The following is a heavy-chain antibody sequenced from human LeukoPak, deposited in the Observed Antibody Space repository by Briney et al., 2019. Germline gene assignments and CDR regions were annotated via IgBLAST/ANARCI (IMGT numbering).Heavy chain of an antibody. Sequence: AASVKVSCMASGYTFTGYYMHWVRQAPGQGLEWMGWINPNSGATNYAQKFQGRGTMTRDTSISTAYMELSRLRSGDTAVYYCAGEFITGDGYWGQGTLVTVSS. V-gene: IGHV1-2*02. J-gene: IGHJ4*02. CDR1: GYTFTGYY. D-gene: IGHD3-10*01. CDR2: INPNSGAT. CDR3: AGEFITGDGY.